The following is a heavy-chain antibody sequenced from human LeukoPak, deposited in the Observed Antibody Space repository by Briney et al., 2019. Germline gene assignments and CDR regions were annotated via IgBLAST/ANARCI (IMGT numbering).Heavy chain of an antibody. V-gene: IGHV4-61*01. Sequence: QASETLSLTCTVSGGSVSSGSYYWSWIRQPPGKGLEWIGYIYYSGSTNYNPSLKSRVTISVDTSKNQFSLKLSSVTAADTAVYYCAGVVQWELLPFDIWGQGTMVTVSS. D-gene: IGHD1-26*01. J-gene: IGHJ3*02. CDR3: AGVVQWELLPFDI. CDR1: GGSVSSGSYY. CDR2: IYYSGST.